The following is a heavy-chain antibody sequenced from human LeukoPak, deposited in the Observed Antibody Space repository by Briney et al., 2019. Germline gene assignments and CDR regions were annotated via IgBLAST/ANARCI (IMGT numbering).Heavy chain of an antibody. Sequence: GGSLRLSCAASGFTFNAYSMNWVRQAPGKGLEWVSYISSSSSTIYYADSVKGRFTISRDNAKNSLYLQMNSLRAEDTAVYYCAREPIAAAGEFDYWGQGTLVTVSS. CDR3: AREPIAAAGEFDY. V-gene: IGHV3-48*01. CDR1: GFTFNAYS. D-gene: IGHD6-13*01. J-gene: IGHJ4*02. CDR2: ISSSSSTI.